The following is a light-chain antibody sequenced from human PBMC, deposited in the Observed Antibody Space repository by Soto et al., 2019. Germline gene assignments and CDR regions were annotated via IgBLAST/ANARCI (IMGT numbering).Light chain of an antibody. CDR2: AAS. Sequence: DIQMTQSPSSLSASVGDRVTITCRASQSISSYLNWYQQKPGKAPKLLIYAASSLQSGVPSRFSGSGSGTDFTLSISSLQPEDFATYFCQQYNTYSPTWAFGQGTKVDNK. V-gene: IGKV1-39*01. J-gene: IGKJ1*01. CDR3: QQYNTYSPTWA. CDR1: QSISSY.